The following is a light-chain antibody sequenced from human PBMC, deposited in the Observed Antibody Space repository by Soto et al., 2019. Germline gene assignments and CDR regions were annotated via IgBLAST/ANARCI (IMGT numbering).Light chain of an antibody. CDR3: ATWDGSLPGEV. J-gene: IGLJ2*01. Sequence: QSVLTQSPSVSAAPGQQVTIACSGSSSNIGNNYVSWYQQLPGTAPKLLIYDNNKRPSGSPDRFSGSKSGTSGTLDITGLQTGDEADYYCATWDGSLPGEVFGGGTKLTVL. CDR1: SSNIGNNY. CDR2: DNN. V-gene: IGLV1-51*01.